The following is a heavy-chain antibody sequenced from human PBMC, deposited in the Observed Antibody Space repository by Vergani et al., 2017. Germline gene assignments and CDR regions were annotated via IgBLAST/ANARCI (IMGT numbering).Heavy chain of an antibody. CDR3: ARETDYDFSSGYHNPHGAFDI. V-gene: IGHV1-18*01. CDR1: GYTFTSYG. J-gene: IGHJ3*02. CDR2: ISAYNGNT. D-gene: IGHD3-3*01. Sequence: QVQLVQSGAEVKKPGASVKVSCKASGYTFTSYGISWVRQAPGQGLEWMGWISAYNGNTNYAQKLQGRVTMTTDTSTSTAYMELRSLRSDDTAVYYCARETDYDFSSGYHNPHGAFDIWGQGTMVTVSS.